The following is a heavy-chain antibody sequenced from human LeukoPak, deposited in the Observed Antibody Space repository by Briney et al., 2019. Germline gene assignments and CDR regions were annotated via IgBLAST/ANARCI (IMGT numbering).Heavy chain of an antibody. D-gene: IGHD1-1*01. CDR2: LDPEDGER. CDR3: ALDLARLFWYFDI. Sequence: ASVRVSCKLSGYSLTDFPIQWLRQAPGKGLEWVGGLDPEDGERRYAQKFQGRVTMTDDTSTDTVYMELSSLRSEDTAIYYCALDLARLFWYFDIWGRGTLVTVSS. CDR1: GYSLTDFP. V-gene: IGHV1-24*01. J-gene: IGHJ2*01.